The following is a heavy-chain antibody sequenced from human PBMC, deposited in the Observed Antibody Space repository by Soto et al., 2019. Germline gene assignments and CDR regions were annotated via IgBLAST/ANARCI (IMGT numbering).Heavy chain of an antibody. CDR3: ARASMGGSSWPFDY. D-gene: IGHD6-13*01. V-gene: IGHV4-30-4*01. J-gene: IGHJ4*02. CDR2: IYYSGNT. Sequence: PSETLSLTCTVSGASISSGDYYWTWIRQPPGKGLEWIGSIYYSGNTYYNPSLKSRVTISVDTSKNQFSLKLSSVTAADTAVYYCARASMGGSSWPFDYWGQGTLVTVSS. CDR1: GASISSGDYY.